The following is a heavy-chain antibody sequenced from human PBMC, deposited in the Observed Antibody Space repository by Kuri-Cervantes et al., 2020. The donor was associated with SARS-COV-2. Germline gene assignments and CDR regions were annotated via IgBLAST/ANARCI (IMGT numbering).Heavy chain of an antibody. D-gene: IGHD2-2*01. CDR3: ARGYCGSTSCPPYYYYGMDV. V-gene: IGHV3-48*02. Sequence: LTCVASGFTFSSYSMSWVRQAPGKGLEWVSYISSSSSTIYYADSVKGRFTISRDNAKNSLYLQMNSLRDEDTAVYYCARGYCGSTSCPPYYYYGMDVWGQGTTVTVSS. CDR1: GFTFSSYS. CDR2: ISSSSSTI. J-gene: IGHJ6*02.